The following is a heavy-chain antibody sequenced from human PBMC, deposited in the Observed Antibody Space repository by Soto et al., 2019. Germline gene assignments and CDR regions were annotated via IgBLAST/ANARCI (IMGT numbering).Heavy chain of an antibody. CDR3: ARVQAYYYASSGRTNFDY. Sequence: QVQLQESGPGLVKPSGTLSLICAVSGGSISSSNWWSWVRQPPGKGLEWIGKIYHSGSTNYNPSLNSRVTISVYKSKNQFSLKLSSVTAADTAVYYCARVQAYYYASSGRTNFDYLGQGTLVTVSS. V-gene: IGHV4-4*02. J-gene: IGHJ4*02. D-gene: IGHD3-22*01. CDR1: GGSISSSNW. CDR2: IYHSGST.